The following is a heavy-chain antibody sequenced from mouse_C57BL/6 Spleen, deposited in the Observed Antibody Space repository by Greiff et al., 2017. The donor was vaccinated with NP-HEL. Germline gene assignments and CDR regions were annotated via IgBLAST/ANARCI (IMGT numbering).Heavy chain of an antibody. V-gene: IGHV14-1*01. CDR3: TTQYYGSSSTFAY. Sequence: VHVKQSGAELVRPGASVKLSCTASGFNIKDYYMHWVKQRPEQGLEWIGRIDPEDGDTEYAPKFQGKATMTADTSSNTAYLQLSSLTSEDTAVYYCTTQYYGSSSTFAYWGQGTLVTVSA. J-gene: IGHJ3*01. D-gene: IGHD1-1*01. CDR2: IDPEDGDT. CDR1: GFNIKDYY.